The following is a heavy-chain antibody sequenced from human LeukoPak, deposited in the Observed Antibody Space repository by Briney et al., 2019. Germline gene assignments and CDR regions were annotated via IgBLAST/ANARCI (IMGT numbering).Heavy chain of an antibody. V-gene: IGHV3-30*18. CDR2: ISYDGSNK. CDR3: AKDSSSWFGNWFDP. CDR1: GFTFSSYG. D-gene: IGHD6-13*01. Sequence: GGSLRLSCSASGFTFSSYGMHWVRQAPGKGLEWVAVISYDGSNKYYADSVKGRFTISRDNSKNTLYLQMNSLRAEDTAVYYCAKDSSSWFGNWFDPWGQGTLVTVSS. J-gene: IGHJ5*02.